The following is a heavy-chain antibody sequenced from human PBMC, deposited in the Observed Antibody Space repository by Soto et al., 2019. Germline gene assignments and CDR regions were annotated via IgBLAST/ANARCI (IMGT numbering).Heavy chain of an antibody. J-gene: IGHJ3*02. Sequence: QVQLVESGGGVVQPGRSLRLSCAASGFTFSSYGMHWVRQAPGKGLEWVAVIWYDASNKYYADSVKGRFTISRDNSKNTLYLQMNSLRAEDTAVYYCARDFTVLHAFDIWGQGTMVTVSS. CDR1: GFTFSSYG. CDR3: ARDFTVLHAFDI. V-gene: IGHV3-33*01. D-gene: IGHD4-17*01. CDR2: IWYDASNK.